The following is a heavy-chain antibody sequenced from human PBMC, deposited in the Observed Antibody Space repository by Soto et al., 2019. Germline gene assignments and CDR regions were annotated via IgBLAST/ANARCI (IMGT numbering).Heavy chain of an antibody. J-gene: IGHJ4*02. CDR2: ISGSGGST. CDR1: GFTFSSYA. D-gene: IGHD4-17*01. Sequence: VGSLRLSCAASGFTFSSYAMSWVRQAPGKGLEWVSAISGSGGSTYYADSVKGRFTISRDNSKNTLYLQMNSLRAEDTAVYYCTTDKRGAIRWSTGFDYWGQGTLVTVSS. V-gene: IGHV3-23*01. CDR3: TTDKRGAIRWSTGFDY.